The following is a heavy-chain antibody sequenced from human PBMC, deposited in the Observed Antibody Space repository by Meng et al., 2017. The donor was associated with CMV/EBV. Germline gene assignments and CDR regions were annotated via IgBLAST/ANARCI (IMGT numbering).Heavy chain of an antibody. CDR1: GFTFSSYA. J-gene: IGHJ5*02. CDR2: ISYDGSNK. D-gene: IGHD6-13*01. Sequence: GGSLRLSCAASGFTFSSYAMHWARQAPGKGLEWVAVISYDGSNKYYADSVKGRFTISRDNSKNTLYLQMNSLRAEDTAVYYCARDRVTAAAGVGWFDPWGQGTLVTVSS. CDR3: ARDRVTAAAGVGWFDP. V-gene: IGHV3-30*04.